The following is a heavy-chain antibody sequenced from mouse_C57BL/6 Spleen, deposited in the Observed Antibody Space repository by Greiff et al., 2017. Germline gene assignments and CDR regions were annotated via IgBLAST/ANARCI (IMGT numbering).Heavy chain of an antibody. CDR1: GFSLTSYG. J-gene: IGHJ2*01. D-gene: IGHD4-1*02. CDR3: ARKSPSTGYFDY. V-gene: IGHV2-2*01. Sequence: VQRVESGPGLVQPSQCLSITCTVSGFSLTSYGVHWVRQSPGKGLEWLGVIWSGGSTDYNAAFISRLSISKDNSKSQVFFKMNSLQADDTAIDYCARKSPSTGYFDYWGQGTTLTVSS. CDR2: IWSGGST.